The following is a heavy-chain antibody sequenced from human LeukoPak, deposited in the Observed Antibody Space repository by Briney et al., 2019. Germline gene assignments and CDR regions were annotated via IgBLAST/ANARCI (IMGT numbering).Heavy chain of an antibody. CDR3: ASHSFTMPLDA. CDR1: GGSISSYY. D-gene: IGHD3-10*01. J-gene: IGHJ6*02. V-gene: IGHV4-59*08. Sequence: SETLSLTCTVSGGSISSYYWSWIRQPPGKGLEWIGYIYYSGSTNYNPSLKSRVTISVDTSKNQFSLKLSSVTAADTAVYYCASHSFTMPLDAWGQGTTVTVSS. CDR2: IYYSGST.